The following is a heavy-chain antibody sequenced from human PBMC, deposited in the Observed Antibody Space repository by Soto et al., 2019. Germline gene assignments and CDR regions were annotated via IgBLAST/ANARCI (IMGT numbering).Heavy chain of an antibody. D-gene: IGHD2-21*02. CDR1: GFAFSADA. V-gene: IGHV3-33*01. CDR3: ARGVGSWGLSDH. CDR2: LCAAGSRQ. J-gene: IGHJ4*02. Sequence: QVQLVESGGGVIQPGKSLRLSCAASGFAFSADAMHWVRQAPGEGLEWVVDLCAAGSRQFSRDSVKGRFSISRDKSKNHFYLQMSYLTSEDTAMYYCARGVGSWGLSDHWGQGTLVSVSS.